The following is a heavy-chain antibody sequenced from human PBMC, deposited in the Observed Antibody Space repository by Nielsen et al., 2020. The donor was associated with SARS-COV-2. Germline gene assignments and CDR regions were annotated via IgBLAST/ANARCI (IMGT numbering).Heavy chain of an antibody. CDR3: AKDRDSSSSGALS. D-gene: IGHD6-6*01. J-gene: IGHJ5*02. CDR2: ISYDGCNK. Sequence: GGSLRLSCAASGFTFSSYGMHWVRQAPGKGLEWVAVISYDGCNKYYADSVKGRFTISRDNSKNTLYLQMNSLRAEDTAVYYCAKDRDSSSSGALSWGQGTLVTVSS. V-gene: IGHV3-30*18. CDR1: GFTFSSYG.